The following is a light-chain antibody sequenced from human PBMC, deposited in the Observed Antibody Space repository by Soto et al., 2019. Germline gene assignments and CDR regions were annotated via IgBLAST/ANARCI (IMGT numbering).Light chain of an antibody. J-gene: IGLJ1*01. CDR3: QSFEIRPTLFYV. CDR2: GNI. V-gene: IGLV1-40*01. CDR1: YSNIGAGFD. Sequence: QSVLTQPPSVSGSPGQRVTISCTGTYSNIGAGFDVHWYQRLPGTAPKLLIFGNINRPSGVPDRFSGSKSGTSASLAITGLQAEDEGLYYCQSFEIRPTLFYVFGTGTKLTVL.